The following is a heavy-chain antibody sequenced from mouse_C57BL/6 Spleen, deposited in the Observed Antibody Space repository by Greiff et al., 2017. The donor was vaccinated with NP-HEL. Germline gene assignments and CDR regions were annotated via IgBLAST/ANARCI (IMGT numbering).Heavy chain of an antibody. CDR1: GYTFTSYW. D-gene: IGHD2-12*01. CDR3: TRGGYYSPYFDV. CDR2: IYPGNSDT. Sequence: EVQLQQSGTVLARPWASVKMSCKTSGYTFTSYWMHWVKQRPGQGLEWIGAIYPGNSDTSYNQKFKGKAKLTAVTSASIAYMELSSLTNEDSAVYYCTRGGYYSPYFDVWGTGTTVTVSS. J-gene: IGHJ1*03. V-gene: IGHV1-5*01.